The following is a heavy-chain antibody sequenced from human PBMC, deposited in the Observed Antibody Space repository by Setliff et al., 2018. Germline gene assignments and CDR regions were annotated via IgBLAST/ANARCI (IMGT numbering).Heavy chain of an antibody. CDR2: MHYSGSA. Sequence: SETLSLTCSVSGASITSYYWSWIRQPPGKGLEWIGYMHYSGSATYNPSLKSRVTISIDTSKNQFSLRLSSVTAADTAVYYCARHGVTAGRTDNYFDPWGQGMLVTVSS. CDR1: GASITSYY. CDR3: ARHGVTAGRTDNYFDP. V-gene: IGHV4-59*08. J-gene: IGHJ5*02. D-gene: IGHD6-13*01.